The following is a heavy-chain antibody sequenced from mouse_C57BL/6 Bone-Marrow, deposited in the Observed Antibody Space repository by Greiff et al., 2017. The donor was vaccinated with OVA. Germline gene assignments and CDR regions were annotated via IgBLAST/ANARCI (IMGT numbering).Heavy chain of an antibody. V-gene: IGHV5-4*03. CDR2: ISDGGSYT. D-gene: IGHD4-1*01. CDR3: ARNWPGFAY. CDR1: GFTFSSYA. Sequence: VMLVESGGGLVKPGGSLKLSCAASGFTFSSYAMSWVRQTPEKRLEWVATISDGGSYTYYPDNVKGRCTISRDNAKNNLYLQMSHLKSEDTAMYYCARNWPGFAYWGQGTLVTVSA. J-gene: IGHJ3*01.